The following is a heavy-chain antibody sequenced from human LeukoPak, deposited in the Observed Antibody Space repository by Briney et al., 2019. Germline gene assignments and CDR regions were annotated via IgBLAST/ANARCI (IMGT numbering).Heavy chain of an antibody. CDR3: ARGRTPLVTVNYYYYYYMDV. J-gene: IGHJ6*03. D-gene: IGHD2-8*02. CDR2: ISAYNGNT. CDR1: GYTFTSYG. Sequence: ASVKVSCKASGYTFTSYGISWVRQAPGQGLEWMGWISAYNGNTNYAQKFQGRVTITRNTSISTAYMELSSLRSEDTAVYYCARGRTPLVTVNYYYYYYMDVWGKGTTVTISS. V-gene: IGHV1-18*01.